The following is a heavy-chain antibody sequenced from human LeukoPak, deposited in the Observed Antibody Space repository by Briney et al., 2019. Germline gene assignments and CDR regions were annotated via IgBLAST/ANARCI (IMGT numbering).Heavy chain of an antibody. D-gene: IGHD1-1*01. CDR2: INHSGST. J-gene: IGHJ3*02. CDR1: GGSFSGYY. V-gene: IGHV4-34*01. CDR3: ARAMTTSDAFDI. Sequence: PSETLSLTCAVYGGSFSGYYWSWIRQPPGKGLEWIGEINHSGSTNYNPSLKSRVTISVDTSKNQFSLKLSSVTAADTAVYYCARAMTTSDAFDIWGQGTMVTVSS.